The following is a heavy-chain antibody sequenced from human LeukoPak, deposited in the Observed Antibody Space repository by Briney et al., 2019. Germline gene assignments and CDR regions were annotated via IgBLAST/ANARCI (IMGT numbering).Heavy chain of an antibody. CDR2: ISSSGSTI. CDR1: GFTFSDYY. V-gene: IGHV3-11*01. CDR3: ARGGYDILTGYSLLDHDAFDI. D-gene: IGHD3-9*01. Sequence: GGSLRLSCAASGFTFSDYYMSWIRQAPGKGLEWVSYISSSGSTIYYADSVKGRFTISRDNAKNSLYLQMNSLRAEDTAVYYCARGGYDILTGYSLLDHDAFDIWGQGTMVTVSS. J-gene: IGHJ3*02.